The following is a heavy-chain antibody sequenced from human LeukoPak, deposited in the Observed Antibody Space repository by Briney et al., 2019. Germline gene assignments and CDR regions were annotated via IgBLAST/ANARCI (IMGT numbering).Heavy chain of an antibody. J-gene: IGHJ5*02. CDR2: INPNSGGT. V-gene: IGHV1-2*02. D-gene: IGHD2-15*01. CDR1: GYTFTGYY. CDR3: ARKVVVVVASWNWFDP. Sequence: ASVKVSCKASGYTFTGYYMHWVRQAPGQGLEWMGWINPNSGGTNYAQKYQGRVTMTRDTSISTAYMELGRLRSDDTAVYYCARKVVVVVASWNWFDPWGQGTLVTVSS.